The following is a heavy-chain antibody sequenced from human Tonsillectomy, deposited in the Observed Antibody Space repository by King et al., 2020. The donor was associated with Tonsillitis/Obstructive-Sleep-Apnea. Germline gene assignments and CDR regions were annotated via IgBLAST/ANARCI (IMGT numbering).Heavy chain of an antibody. Sequence: VQLPQGGAGLLKPSETLSLTCAVYGGSFSGYYWSWIRQPPGKGLEWIGEINHSGSTNYNPSLKSRVTISVDTSKNQFSLKLSSVTAADTAVYYCARGDIGYCSSTSCYGGYYYYYMDVWGKGTTVTVSS. D-gene: IGHD2-2*01. J-gene: IGHJ6*03. V-gene: IGHV4-34*01. CDR3: ARGDIGYCSSTSCYGGYYYYYMDV. CDR2: INHSGST. CDR1: GGSFSGYY.